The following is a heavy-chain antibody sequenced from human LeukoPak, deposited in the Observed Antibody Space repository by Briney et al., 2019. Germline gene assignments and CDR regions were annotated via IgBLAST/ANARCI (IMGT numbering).Heavy chain of an antibody. CDR1: GYTFTSYD. CDR2: MNPNSGNT. D-gene: IGHD4-23*01. Sequence: ASVKVSCNASGYTFTSYDINWVRQATGQRLEWLGWMNPNSGNTGYAQKFQGRVTMTSDTSIDTAYMELSSLRSEDTAVYYCATELRWKEYWGQGTLVTVSS. V-gene: IGHV1-8*01. J-gene: IGHJ4*02. CDR3: ATELRWKEY.